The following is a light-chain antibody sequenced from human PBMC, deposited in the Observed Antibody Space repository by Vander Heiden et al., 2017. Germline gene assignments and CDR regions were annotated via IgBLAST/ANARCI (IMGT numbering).Light chain of an antibody. CDR1: RSLLNTSNNKNY. V-gene: IGKV4-1*01. CDR2: TAY. Sequence: DIAATRAPDSLDEALGERATINRRFSRSLLNTSNNKNYLAWYQQKAGKPPKLLIYTAYMRESGVQDRFSCSESGTDFTLTISSLQAEDVGLYFCQQYFDSPRLSFGGGTKVGI. CDR3: QQYFDSPRLS. J-gene: IGKJ4*01.